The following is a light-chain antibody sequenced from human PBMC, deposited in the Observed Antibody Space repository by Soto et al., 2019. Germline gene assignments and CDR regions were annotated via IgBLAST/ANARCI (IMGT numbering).Light chain of an antibody. J-gene: IGKJ5*01. CDR2: DAS. Sequence: DIQMTQSTSSLSASFGDRVTITCKASQDINKNLIWYQQKPGKAPKLLIYDASDLETGVPSRFSGSGYGTGFTFTISSLQTEDFATYYCQQYESLPLTFGQGTRLEIK. V-gene: IGKV1-33*01. CDR1: QDINKN. CDR3: QQYESLPLT.